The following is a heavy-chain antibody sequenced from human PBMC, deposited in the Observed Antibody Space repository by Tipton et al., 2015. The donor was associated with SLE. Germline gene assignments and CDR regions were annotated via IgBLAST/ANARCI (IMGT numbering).Heavy chain of an antibody. CDR1: GGSISSSY. J-gene: IGHJ4*02. Sequence: TLSLTCTVSGGSISSSYWSWIRQPPGKGLEWIGYIYYTGSTNYSPSLYSRVTMSLDTSRTQFSLKLRPVTAADTAVYYCAREDRYSDWLMPDLWGQGTLVTVSS. CDR3: AREDRYSDWLMPDL. CDR2: IYYTGST. V-gene: IGHV4-59*01. D-gene: IGHD3-9*01.